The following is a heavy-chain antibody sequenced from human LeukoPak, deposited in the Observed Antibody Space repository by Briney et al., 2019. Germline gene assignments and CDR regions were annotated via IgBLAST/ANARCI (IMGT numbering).Heavy chain of an antibody. V-gene: IGHV4-39*01. CDR3: ARRPLYQLLHSLGFDP. J-gene: IGHJ5*02. Sequence: SETLSLTCTVSGGSISSSSYYWGWIRQPPGKGLEWIGSIYYSGSTYYNPSLKSRVTISVDTPKNQFSLKLSSVTAADTAVYYCARRPLYQLLHSLGFDPWGQGTLVTVSS. CDR2: IYYSGST. CDR1: GGSISSSSYY. D-gene: IGHD2-2*01.